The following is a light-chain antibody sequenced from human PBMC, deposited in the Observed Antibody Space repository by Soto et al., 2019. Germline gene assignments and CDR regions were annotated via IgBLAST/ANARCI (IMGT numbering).Light chain of an antibody. Sequence: EIVMTPSPATLSVSPGERATLSCRASQSVSSNLAWYQQKPGQAPRLLIYDASNRATGIPARFSGSGSGTDFTLTISSLEPEEFAVYYCQQRSNWPITVGQGTRLEI. CDR3: QQRSNWPIT. V-gene: IGKV3-11*01. CDR1: QSVSSN. CDR2: DAS. J-gene: IGKJ5*01.